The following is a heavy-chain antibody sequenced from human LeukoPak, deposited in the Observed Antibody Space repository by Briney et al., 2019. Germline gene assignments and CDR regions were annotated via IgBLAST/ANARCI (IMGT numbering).Heavy chain of an antibody. J-gene: IGHJ6*02. CDR1: GGSISSGGYY. D-gene: IGHD3-16*02. CDR3: ASSRFRGGSCRSLGPDV. Sequence: SQTLSLTCTVSGGSISSGGYYWSWIRQHPGKGLEWIGYIYYSGSTYYNPSLKSRVTISVDTSKNQFSLKLSSVTAADTAVYYCASSRFRGGSCRSLGPDVWGQGTTVTVSS. V-gene: IGHV4-31*03. CDR2: IYYSGST.